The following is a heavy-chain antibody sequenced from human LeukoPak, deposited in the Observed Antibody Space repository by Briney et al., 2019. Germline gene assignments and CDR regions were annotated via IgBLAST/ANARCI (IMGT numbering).Heavy chain of an antibody. J-gene: IGHJ5*02. CDR1: GGSLSSYY. D-gene: IGHD3-9*01. Sequence: SETLSLTCTVSGGSLSSYYWSWIRQPPGKGLEWIGYIYYSGSTNYNPSLKSRVTISVGTSKNQFSLKLSSVTAADTAVYYCAREYYDILTGYLPHNWFDPWGQGTLVTVSS. CDR2: IYYSGST. CDR3: AREYYDILTGYLPHNWFDP. V-gene: IGHV4-59*01.